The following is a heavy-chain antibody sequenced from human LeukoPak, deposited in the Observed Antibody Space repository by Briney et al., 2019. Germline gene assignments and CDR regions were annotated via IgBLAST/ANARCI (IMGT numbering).Heavy chain of an antibody. Sequence: GSLRLSCAASGFTFTSYSMNWVRQAPGKGLEWVSSISSSSTSIYYADSVKGRFTISRDNAKNSLYLQMNSLRAEDTAVYYCATKTSGSYPFDYWGQGTLVTVSS. J-gene: IGHJ4*02. CDR1: GFTFTSYS. CDR3: ATKTSGSYPFDY. D-gene: IGHD1-26*01. V-gene: IGHV3-21*01. CDR2: ISSSSTSI.